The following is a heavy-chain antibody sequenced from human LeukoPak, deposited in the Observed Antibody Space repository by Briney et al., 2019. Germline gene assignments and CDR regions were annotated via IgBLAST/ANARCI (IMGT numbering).Heavy chain of an antibody. CDR1: GGSLSHSGYF. CDR3: ARVRGIALPGDRYMDV. CDR2: IYYTEST. D-gene: IGHD6-19*01. Sequence: SETLSLTCTVSGGSLSHSGYFWAWIRQPPGKGLEWVGHIYYTESTHYSPSLKSRVTMSFDASRHQFSLNVSSVTAADTAAYYCARVRGIALPGDRYMDVWGKGTTVTVSS. J-gene: IGHJ6*03. V-gene: IGHV4-39*02.